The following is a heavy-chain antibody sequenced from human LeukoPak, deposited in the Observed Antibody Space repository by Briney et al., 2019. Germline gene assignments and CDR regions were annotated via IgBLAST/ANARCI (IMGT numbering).Heavy chain of an antibody. D-gene: IGHD6-6*01. J-gene: IGHJ4*02. CDR2: IIPIFGTA. CDR3: ASETYRSARRKYYFDY. CDR1: GGTFSSYA. V-gene: IGHV1-69*13. Sequence: ASVKVSCKASGGTFSSYAISWVRQAPGQGLEWMGGIIPIFGTANYAQKFQGRVTITADESTSTAYMELSSLRSEDTAVYYCASETYRSARRKYYFDYWGQGTLVTVSS.